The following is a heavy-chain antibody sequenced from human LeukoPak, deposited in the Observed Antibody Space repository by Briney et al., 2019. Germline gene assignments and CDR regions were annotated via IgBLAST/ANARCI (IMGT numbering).Heavy chain of an antibody. Sequence: SETLSLTCTVSGGSISSYYWSWIRQPPGKGLEWIGYIYYSGSTNYNPSLKSRVTISVDTSKNQFSLKLSSVTAADTAVYYCAGYMTTVTKIFDYWGQGTLVTVSS. CDR3: AGYMTTVTKIFDY. CDR2: IYYSGST. J-gene: IGHJ4*02. D-gene: IGHD4-17*01. V-gene: IGHV4-59*01. CDR1: GGSISSYY.